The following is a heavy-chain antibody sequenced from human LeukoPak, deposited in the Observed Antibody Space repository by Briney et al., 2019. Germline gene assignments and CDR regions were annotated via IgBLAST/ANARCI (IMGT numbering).Heavy chain of an antibody. CDR2: ISSSGSTT. CDR3: ASPRKAYYDSSGYYGGWAFDI. J-gene: IGHJ3*02. Sequence: PGGSLRLSCAASGFTFSSYEMNWVRQAPGKGLEWVSYISSSGSTTYYADSVKGRFTISRDNAKNSLYLQMNSLRAEDTAVYYCASPRKAYYDSSGYYGGWAFDIWGQGTMVTVSS. CDR1: GFTFSSYE. D-gene: IGHD3-22*01. V-gene: IGHV3-48*03.